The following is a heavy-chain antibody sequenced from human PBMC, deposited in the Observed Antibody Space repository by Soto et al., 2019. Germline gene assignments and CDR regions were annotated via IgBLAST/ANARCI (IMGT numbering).Heavy chain of an antibody. CDR3: AKDMKWGGMTTIHYFDS. V-gene: IGHV3-23*01. CDR2: ISGSGGST. J-gene: IGHJ4*02. D-gene: IGHD4-17*01. CDR1: GFTFSSYA. Sequence: GGSLRLSCAASGFTFSSYAMSWVRQAPGKGLEWVSAISGSGGSTYYADSVKGRFTISRDNSKNTLYLQMNSLRPEDTVLYFFAKDMKWGGMTTIHYFDSWGQGTLVTVSS.